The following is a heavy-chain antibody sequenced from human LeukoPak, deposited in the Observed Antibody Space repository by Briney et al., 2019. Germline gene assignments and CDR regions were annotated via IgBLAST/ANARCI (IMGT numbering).Heavy chain of an antibody. Sequence: SVKVSCKASGGTFSSYAISWVRQAPGQGLEWMGGIFPIFGTANYAQKFQGRATITTDEYTSRAYMELSSLRSEDTAVYYCARGVPALKWLRFDYWGQGTLVTVSS. CDR2: IFPIFGTA. CDR3: ARGVPALKWLRFDY. D-gene: IGHD5-12*01. J-gene: IGHJ4*02. CDR1: GGTFSSYA. V-gene: IGHV1-69*05.